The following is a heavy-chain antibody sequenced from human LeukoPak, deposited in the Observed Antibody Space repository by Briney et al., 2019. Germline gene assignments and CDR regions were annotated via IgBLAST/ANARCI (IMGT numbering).Heavy chain of an antibody. D-gene: IGHD6-13*01. V-gene: IGHV4-59*01. J-gene: IGHJ4*02. CDR3: ARSHSSSWYDGRYYFDY. Sequence: GLEWXXXIYYSGSTNYNPSLKSRVTISVDTSKNKFSLKLSSVTAADTAVYYCARSHSSSWYDGRYYFDYWGQGTLVTVSS. CDR2: IYYSGST.